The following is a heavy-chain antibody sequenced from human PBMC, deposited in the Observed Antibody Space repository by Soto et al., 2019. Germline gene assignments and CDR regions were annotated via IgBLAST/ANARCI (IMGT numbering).Heavy chain of an antibody. CDR1: GFTFNNYG. D-gene: IGHD3-22*01. Sequence: GGSLRLSCGASGFTFNNYGMHWVRQAPGKGLEWVSVISYDGTNKYYVDSVKGRFTISRDNSKNTLYLQMNSLRAEDTAVYYCAKDGMFDSSGYYYYVDYWGQGTRVTVSS. J-gene: IGHJ4*02. CDR2: ISYDGTNK. V-gene: IGHV3-30*18. CDR3: AKDGMFDSSGYYYYVDY.